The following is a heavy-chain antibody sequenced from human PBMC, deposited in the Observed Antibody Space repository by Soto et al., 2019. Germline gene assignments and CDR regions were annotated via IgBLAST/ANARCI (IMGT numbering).Heavy chain of an antibody. CDR2: IIPIFGTA. Sequence: SVKVSCKASGGTFSSYAISWVRQAPGQGLEWMGGIIPIFGTANYAQKFQGRVTITADESTSTAYMELSSLRSEDTAVYYCARESRDYDFWSGYYAYYYYGMDVWGQGTTVTVSS. J-gene: IGHJ6*02. D-gene: IGHD3-3*01. CDR1: GGTFSSYA. V-gene: IGHV1-69*13. CDR3: ARESRDYDFWSGYYAYYYYGMDV.